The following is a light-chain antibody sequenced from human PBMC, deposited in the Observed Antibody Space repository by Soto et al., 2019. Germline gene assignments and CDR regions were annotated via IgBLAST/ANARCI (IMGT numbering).Light chain of an antibody. V-gene: IGLV2-8*01. CDR2: EVN. CDR3: SSYAGTNNRYV. CDR1: GSDIGGYNF. Sequence: QSALTQPPSASGSPGQSVTISCTGTGSDIGGYNFVSWYQQRPGKVPKLIIYEVNKRPSGVPDRFSGSKFGNPASLTVSGRQADDEADYYCSSYAGTNNRYVFGTGTKLTVL. J-gene: IGLJ1*01.